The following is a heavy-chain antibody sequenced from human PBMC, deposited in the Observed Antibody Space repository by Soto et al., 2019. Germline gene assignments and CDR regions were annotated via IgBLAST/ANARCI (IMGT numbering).Heavy chain of an antibody. CDR3: AREAGGAYDY. J-gene: IGHJ4*02. D-gene: IGHD2-21*01. CDR1: GYTFTGYY. Sequence: QVQLVQSGAEVKKPGASVKVSCKASGYTFTGYYMHGVRQAPGQGLEWMGWINPYSGGTNYAQKFQGWVTMTRDTSISTTYMELSRLRSDDTAVYYCAREAGGAYDYWGQGTLVTDSS. CDR2: INPYSGGT. V-gene: IGHV1-2*04.